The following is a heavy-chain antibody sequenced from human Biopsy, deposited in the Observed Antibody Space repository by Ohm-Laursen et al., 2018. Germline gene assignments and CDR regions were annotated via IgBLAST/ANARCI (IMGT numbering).Heavy chain of an antibody. CDR1: GGSISSSY. Sequence: PPGTLSLTCSVSGGSISSSYWSWIRQPPGKGLEWIGYISYSGSTSYNPSLKSRVTISADTSKNQLSLTLSSLTAADTAAYFCAKQWSYYESFTQHYRGDFDYWGQGTLVIVSS. CDR2: ISYSGST. V-gene: IGHV4-59*08. J-gene: IGHJ4*02. D-gene: IGHD3-16*01. CDR3: AKQWSYYESFTQHYRGDFDY.